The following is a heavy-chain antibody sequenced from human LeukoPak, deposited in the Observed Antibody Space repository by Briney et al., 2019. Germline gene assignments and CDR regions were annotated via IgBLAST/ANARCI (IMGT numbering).Heavy chain of an antibody. CDR2: ISGSGGST. J-gene: IGHJ4*02. Sequence: GGSLRLSCAASGFTFSSYAMSWVRQAPGKGLQWVSAISGSGGSTHYADSVKGRFTISRDNSKNTLYLQMNSLRAEDTAVYYCVTLSSYSSSWYYFDYWRQGTLVTVSS. CDR1: GFTFSSYA. CDR3: VTLSSYSSSWYYFDY. D-gene: IGHD6-13*01. V-gene: IGHV3-23*01.